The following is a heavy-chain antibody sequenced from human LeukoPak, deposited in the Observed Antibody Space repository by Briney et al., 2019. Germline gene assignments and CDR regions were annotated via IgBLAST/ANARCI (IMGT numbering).Heavy chain of an antibody. CDR1: GFNFSSYS. Sequence: GGSLRLSCAASGFNFSSYSMNWVRQAPGKGLEWISYISSSSGTIYYADSVKGRFTISRDNAKNSLYLQMSSLRAEDTAVYYCARRGEETPPYYSDYWGQGTLVTVSS. CDR3: ARRGEETPPYYSDY. V-gene: IGHV3-48*01. J-gene: IGHJ4*02. CDR2: ISSSSGTI.